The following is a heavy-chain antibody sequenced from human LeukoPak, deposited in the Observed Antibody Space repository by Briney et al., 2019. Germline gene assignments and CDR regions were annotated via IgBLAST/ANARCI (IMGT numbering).Heavy chain of an antibody. CDR1: GYTFTSYY. V-gene: IGHV1-46*01. Sequence: ASVKVSCKASGYTFTSYYMHWVRQAPGQGLEWMGIINPSGGSTSYAQKFQGRVTMTRDTSTSTVYMELSSLRSEDTAVYYCARDPGDSYNLVSNYGMDVWGQGTTVTVSS. D-gene: IGHD5-24*01. CDR2: INPSGGST. J-gene: IGHJ6*02. CDR3: ARDPGDSYNLVSNYGMDV.